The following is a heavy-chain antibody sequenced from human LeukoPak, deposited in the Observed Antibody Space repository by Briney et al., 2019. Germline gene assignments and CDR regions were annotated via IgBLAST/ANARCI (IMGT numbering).Heavy chain of an antibody. CDR2: ISWNSGSI. CDR1: GFTFDDYA. Sequence: PGRSLRLSCAASGFTFDDYAMHWVRQAPGKGLEWVSGISWNSGSIGYADSVKGRFTISRDNAKNSLYLQMNSLRAEDMALYYCAKDLQNDCGGDCPSGAFDIWGQGTMVTVSS. J-gene: IGHJ3*02. V-gene: IGHV3-9*03. D-gene: IGHD2-21*02. CDR3: AKDLQNDCGGDCPSGAFDI.